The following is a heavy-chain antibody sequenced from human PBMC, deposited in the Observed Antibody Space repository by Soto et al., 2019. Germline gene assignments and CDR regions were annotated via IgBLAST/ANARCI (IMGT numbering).Heavy chain of an antibody. Sequence: EVQLLESGGGLVQPGGSLRLSCAASGFTFSSYAMRWVGQAPGKGLEWVSAISGSGGSTYYADSVKGRFTISRDNSKNTLSLQMDSLRAEDTAVYYCARRGSGSYYDYWGQGTLVTVSS. D-gene: IGHD1-26*01. CDR2: ISGSGGST. J-gene: IGHJ4*02. V-gene: IGHV3-23*01. CDR3: ARRGSGSYYDY. CDR1: GFTFSSYA.